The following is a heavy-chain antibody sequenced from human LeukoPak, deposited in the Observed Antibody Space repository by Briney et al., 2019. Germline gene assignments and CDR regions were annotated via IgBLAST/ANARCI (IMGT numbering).Heavy chain of an antibody. Sequence: GGSLRLSCAASGFTFSSYEMNWVRQAPGKGLEWVSYISSSGSTIYYADSVKGRFTISRDNAKNSLYLQMNSLRAEDTAVYYCASRRAVTFDYWGQGTLITVSS. CDR3: ASRRAVTFDY. D-gene: IGHD6-19*01. CDR2: ISSSGSTI. V-gene: IGHV3-48*03. J-gene: IGHJ4*02. CDR1: GFTFSSYE.